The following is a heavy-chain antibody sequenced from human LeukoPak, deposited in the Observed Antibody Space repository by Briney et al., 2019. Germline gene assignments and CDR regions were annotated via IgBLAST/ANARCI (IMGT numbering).Heavy chain of an antibody. J-gene: IGHJ4*02. CDR2: SSSSGRRR. Sequence: PGGSLRLSCAASGFTFTNYEMNWVRQAPGKGLEWISYSSSSGRRRYYADSVKGRFTISRDTAKNSLYLQMNSLRAEDTAVYYCARDALGGSPQAAYWGQGTLVTVSS. V-gene: IGHV3-48*03. CDR3: ARDALGGSPQAAY. CDR1: GFTFTNYE. D-gene: IGHD1-26*01.